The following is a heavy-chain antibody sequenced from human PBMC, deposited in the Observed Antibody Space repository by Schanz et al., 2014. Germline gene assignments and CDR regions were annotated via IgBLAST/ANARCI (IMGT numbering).Heavy chain of an antibody. J-gene: IGHJ3*02. CDR2: ITYNGGTI. CDR1: GFTFSSYW. Sequence: DVQLLESGGGLVQPGGSLRLSCAASGFTFSSYWMHWVRQAPGKGLEWISYITYNGGTIYYADSVKGRFTISRDNSKNTVHLQMNSLRAEDTAVYYCAKGRFGELSAFDIWGQGTMVTVSS. V-gene: IGHV3-48*01. CDR3: AKGRFGELSAFDI. D-gene: IGHD3-10*01.